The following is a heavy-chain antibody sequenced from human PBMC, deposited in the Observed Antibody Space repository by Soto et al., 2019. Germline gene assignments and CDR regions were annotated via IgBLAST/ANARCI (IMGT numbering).Heavy chain of an antibody. CDR3: ARGTGGYYYYYGMDV. Sequence: QVQLVESGGGVVQPGRSLRLSCAASGFTFSRYAMHWVRQAPGKGLEWVAVISYDGSNKYYADSVKGRFTISRDNSKNTLYLQMNSLRAEDTAVYYCARGTGGYYYYYGMDVWGQGTTVTVAS. J-gene: IGHJ6*02. CDR1: GFTFSRYA. V-gene: IGHV3-30-3*01. CDR2: ISYDGSNK.